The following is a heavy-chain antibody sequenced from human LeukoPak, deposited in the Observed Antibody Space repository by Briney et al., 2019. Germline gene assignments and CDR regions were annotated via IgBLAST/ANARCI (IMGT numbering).Heavy chain of an antibody. CDR1: GFTFSSYS. CDR2: ISSSSSSYI. D-gene: IGHD6-13*01. Sequence: GGSLRLSCAASGFTFSSYSMNWVRQAPGKGLEWVSSISSSSSSYIYYADSVKGRFTISRDNAKNSLYLQMNSLRADDTAVYYCARAPFNAAAPYDYWGQGTLVTVSS. V-gene: IGHV3-21*01. J-gene: IGHJ4*02. CDR3: ARAPFNAAAPYDY.